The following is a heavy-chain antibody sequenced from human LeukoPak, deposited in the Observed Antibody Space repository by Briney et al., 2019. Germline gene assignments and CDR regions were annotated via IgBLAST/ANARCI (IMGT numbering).Heavy chain of an antibody. D-gene: IGHD3-3*01. V-gene: IGHV3-7*01. CDR1: GFTFSSYW. J-gene: IGHJ4*02. CDR2: IKQDGSEK. CDR3: ARVGSGQRVLEWFRRHPNFFDY. Sequence: GGSLRLSCAASGFTFSSYWMSWVRQAPGKGLEWVANIKQDGSEKYYVDSVKGRFTISRDNAKNSLYLQMNSLRAEDTAVYYCARVGSGQRVLEWFRRHPNFFDYWGQGTLVTVSS.